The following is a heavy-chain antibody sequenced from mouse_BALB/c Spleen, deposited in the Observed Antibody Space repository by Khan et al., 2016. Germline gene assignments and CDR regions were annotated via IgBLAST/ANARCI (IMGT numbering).Heavy chain of an antibody. D-gene: IGHD4-1*01. Sequence: EVQLQESGPGLVKPSQSLSLTCTVTGYSITSDYAWNWIRQFPGNKLEWMGYISYSGSTSYNPSLKSRISITRDTSKTQFFLQLNSVTTEDTATYYCARSGPFYFDYWGQGTTLTVSS. CDR3: ARSGPFYFDY. CDR1: GYSITSDYA. J-gene: IGHJ2*01. CDR2: ISYSGST. V-gene: IGHV3-2*02.